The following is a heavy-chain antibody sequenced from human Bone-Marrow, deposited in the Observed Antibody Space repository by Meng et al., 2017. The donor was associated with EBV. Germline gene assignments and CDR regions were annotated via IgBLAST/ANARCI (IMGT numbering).Heavy chain of an antibody. CDR1: GYTFTSYG. D-gene: IGHD6-13*01. V-gene: IGHV1-18*01. J-gene: IGHJ4*02. CDR3: ARAYSSSNLEYYFDY. CDR2: ISAYNGST. Sequence: QVQLVQSGAEVKKPGASVKVSCKASGYTFTSYGIGWVRQAPGQGLEWMGWISAYNGSTNYSQKLQGRVTMTTDTSTSTAYMELRSLRSDDTAVYYCARAYSSSNLEYYFDYWGQGTLVTVSS.